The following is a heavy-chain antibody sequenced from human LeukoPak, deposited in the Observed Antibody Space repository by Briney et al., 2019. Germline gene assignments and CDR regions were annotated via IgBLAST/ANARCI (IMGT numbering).Heavy chain of an antibody. D-gene: IGHD3-22*01. Sequence: SETLSLTCTVSGGSLSSYYWSWIRQPPGKGLEWIGYIYYSGSTNYNPSLKSRVTISVDTSKNQFSLKLSSVTAADTAVYYCARHLDYYDSSGYGHYFDYWGQGTLVTVSS. CDR1: GGSLSSYY. J-gene: IGHJ4*02. CDR2: IYYSGST. V-gene: IGHV4-59*08. CDR3: ARHLDYYDSSGYGHYFDY.